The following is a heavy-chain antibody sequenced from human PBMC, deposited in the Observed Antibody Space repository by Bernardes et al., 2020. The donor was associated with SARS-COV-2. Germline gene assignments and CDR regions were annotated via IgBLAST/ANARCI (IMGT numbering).Heavy chain of an antibody. J-gene: IGHJ2*01. Sequence: QTLSLTCAVSGDTISRTIVAYNWIRQSPSRGLEWLGRTYYESKWYSDFAESVQGRMTINPDTSKNHFSLQLSSVTPEDTAIYYCARDVNRDWYFDLWGRGTLVTVSS. CDR1: GDTISRTIVA. CDR2: TYYESKWYS. V-gene: IGHV6-1*01. CDR3: ARDVNRDWYFDL.